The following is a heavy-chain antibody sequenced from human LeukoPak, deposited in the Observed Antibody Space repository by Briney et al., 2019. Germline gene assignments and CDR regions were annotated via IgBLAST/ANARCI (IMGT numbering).Heavy chain of an antibody. Sequence: SVKVSCKASGGTFSSYAISWVRQAPGQGLEWMGGIIPIFGTANYAQKFQGRVTITADKSTSTAYMELSSLRSEDTAVYYCASKTWIQLWGSYYFDYWGQGTLVTVSS. D-gene: IGHD5-18*01. J-gene: IGHJ4*02. CDR3: ASKTWIQLWGSYYFDY. CDR1: GGTFSSYA. CDR2: IIPIFGTA. V-gene: IGHV1-69*06.